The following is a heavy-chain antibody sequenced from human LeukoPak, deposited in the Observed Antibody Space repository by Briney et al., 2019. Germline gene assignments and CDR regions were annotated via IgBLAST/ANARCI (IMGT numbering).Heavy chain of an antibody. J-gene: IGHJ4*02. D-gene: IGHD3-22*01. Sequence: ASVKVSCKASGYTFTSYGISWVRQAHGQGLEWMGWISAYNGNTNYAQKLQGRVTMTTDTSTSTAYMELRSLRSDDTAVYYCARGMGSYYYDSSGYYFDYWGQGTLVTVSS. CDR3: ARGMGSYYYDSSGYYFDY. CDR1: GYTFTSYG. V-gene: IGHV1-18*01. CDR2: ISAYNGNT.